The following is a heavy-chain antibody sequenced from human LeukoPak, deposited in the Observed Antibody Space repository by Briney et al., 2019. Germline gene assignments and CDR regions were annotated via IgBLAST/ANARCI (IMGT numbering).Heavy chain of an antibody. D-gene: IGHD2-2*01. Sequence: GEPLKISCRGSGYTFRSYWIGWVRQMPGKGLEWMGIIYPGDSDTRYSPSFQGQVIISADKSISTAYLQWRSLKASDTAMYYCARGALPAAISLDYWGQGTLVTVSS. J-gene: IGHJ4*02. CDR2: IYPGDSDT. V-gene: IGHV5-51*01. CDR1: GYTFRSYW. CDR3: ARGALPAAISLDY.